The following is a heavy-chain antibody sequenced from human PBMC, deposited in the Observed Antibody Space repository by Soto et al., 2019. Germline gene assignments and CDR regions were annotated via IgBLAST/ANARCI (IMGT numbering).Heavy chain of an antibody. Sequence: QVQLQESGPGLVKPSGTLSLTCAVSGDSINSSAWWTWVRQPPGKGLEWIGEIHHSGGPNYNPSLKSRVTISIDKPKNQFSLKLSPVTAADTAVYYCARDYAGITGTTLVWGQGLLVTVSS. CDR3: ARDYAGITGTTLV. V-gene: IGHV4-4*02. CDR2: IHHSGGP. D-gene: IGHD1-20*01. J-gene: IGHJ4*02. CDR1: GDSINSSAW.